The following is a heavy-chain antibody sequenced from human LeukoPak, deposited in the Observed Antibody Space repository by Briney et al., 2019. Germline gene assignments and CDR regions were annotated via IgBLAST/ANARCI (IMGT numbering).Heavy chain of an antibody. D-gene: IGHD3-10*01. V-gene: IGHV4-59*01. Sequence: SETLSLTCTVSGGSISSYYWSWIRKPPGKGLEWIGYIHYSGTTNYNPSLKSRVSMSVDTSKNQFSLKLSSVTAADTAVYYCARATYYYGSGSYKWFDPWGQGTLVTVSS. CDR2: IHYSGTT. CDR3: ARATYYYGSGSYKWFDP. CDR1: GGSISSYY. J-gene: IGHJ5*02.